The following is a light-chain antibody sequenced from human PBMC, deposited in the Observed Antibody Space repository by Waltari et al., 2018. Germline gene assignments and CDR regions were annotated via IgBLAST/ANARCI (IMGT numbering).Light chain of an antibody. V-gene: IGLV2-14*01. CDR2: DGS. CDR3: SSYSNDHTVI. J-gene: IGLJ2*01. Sequence: QSGLTPPAAMSGSPGQSISISCSGPGSHSGDSRFGSWYQHFPGSPPKLLIYDGSHRPSGISDRFSGSTSGYKASLTITNLQIEDEADYFCSSYSNDHTVIFGAGTRLTVL. CDR1: GSHSGDSRF.